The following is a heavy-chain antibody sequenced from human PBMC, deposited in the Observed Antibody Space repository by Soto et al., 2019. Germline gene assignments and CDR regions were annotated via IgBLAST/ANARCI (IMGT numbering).Heavy chain of an antibody. J-gene: IGHJ6*02. D-gene: IGHD3-3*01. CDR2: ISWDGGST. V-gene: IGHV3-43*01. CDR3: AKEGAITIFGVVIKDYYGMDV. Sequence: GSLRLSCAASGFTFDDYTMHWVRQAPGKGLEWVSLISWDGGSTYYADSVKGRFTISRDNSKNSLYLQMNSLRTEDTALYYCAKEGAITIFGVVIKDYYGMDVWGQGTTVTVSS. CDR1: GFTFDDYT.